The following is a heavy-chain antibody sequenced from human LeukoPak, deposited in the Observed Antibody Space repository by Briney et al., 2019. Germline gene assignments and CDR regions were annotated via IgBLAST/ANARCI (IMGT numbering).Heavy chain of an antibody. CDR3: ARGSRFGVVERDAFDI. CDR1: GFTFSRYS. V-gene: IGHV3-21*01. J-gene: IGHJ3*02. CDR2: ISISSNYI. D-gene: IGHD3-3*01. Sequence: GGSLRLSCAASGFTFSRYSMNWVRQAPGKGLEWVSSISISSNYIYYTDSVKGRFTISKDNAKNSLYLQMNSLRAEDTAVYYCARGSRFGVVERDAFDIWGQGTMVTVS.